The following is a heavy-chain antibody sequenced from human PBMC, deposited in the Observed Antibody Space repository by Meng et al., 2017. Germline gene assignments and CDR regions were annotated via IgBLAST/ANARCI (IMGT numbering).Heavy chain of an antibody. CDR2: ISAYNGNT. CDR3: ARTPTTVTTGYYYGMDV. J-gene: IGHJ6*02. CDR1: GYTFTSYG. Sequence: QVQLGQSGAEVKKPGASVKVSCKASGYTFTSYGISWVRQAPGQGLEWMGWISAYNGNTNYAQKLQGRVTMTTDTSTSTAYMELRSLRSDDTAVYYCARTPTTVTTGYYYGMDVWGQGTTVTVSS. D-gene: IGHD4-17*01. V-gene: IGHV1-18*01.